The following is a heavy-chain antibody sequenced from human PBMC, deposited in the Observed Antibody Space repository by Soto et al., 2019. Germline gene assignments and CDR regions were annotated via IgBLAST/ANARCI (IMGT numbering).Heavy chain of an antibody. CDR2: IYHSGST. J-gene: IGHJ5*02. CDR1: GGSISSGGYS. Sequence: PSETLSLTCAVSGGSISSGGYSWSWIRQPPGKGLEWIGYIYHSGSTYYNPSLKSRVTISVDRSKNQFSLKLSSVTAADTAVYYCARVHDPRDSSGYLLDPWGQGTLVTVSS. D-gene: IGHD3-22*01. CDR3: ARVHDPRDSSGYLLDP. V-gene: IGHV4-30-2*01.